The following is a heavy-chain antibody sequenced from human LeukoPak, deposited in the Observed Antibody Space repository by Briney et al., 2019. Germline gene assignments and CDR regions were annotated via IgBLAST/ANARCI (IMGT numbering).Heavy chain of an antibody. CDR1: GFTFTNAW. CDR2: IKSKTKGETT. Sequence: GGSLRLSCVDSGFTFTNAWMSWVRQAPGKGLEWIGRIKSKTKGETTNYAEPVRGRFTISRDDSKSAVYLQMNSLKIEDTAVYYCTTDLGTYYHGSQRLIPIDYWGQGTLVTVSS. CDR3: TTDLGTYYHGSQRLIPIDY. V-gene: IGHV3-15*01. J-gene: IGHJ4*02. D-gene: IGHD3-10*01.